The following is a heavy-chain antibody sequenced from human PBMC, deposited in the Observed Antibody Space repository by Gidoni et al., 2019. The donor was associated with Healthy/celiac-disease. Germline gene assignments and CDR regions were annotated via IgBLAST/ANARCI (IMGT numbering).Heavy chain of an antibody. Sequence: EVQLVESGGGLVQPGGSLKLSCAASGFTSSGSGMHWVRQASGKGLEWVGRIRSKDNSYATAYAASVRGRFTISRDDSKNTAYLQMHSLKTEDTAVYYCTRLKIGSADPDSYYFDYWGQGTLVTVSS. CDR2: IRSKDNSYAT. J-gene: IGHJ4*02. CDR3: TRLKIGSADPDSYYFDY. V-gene: IGHV3-73*01. CDR1: GFTSSGSG. D-gene: IGHD2-2*03.